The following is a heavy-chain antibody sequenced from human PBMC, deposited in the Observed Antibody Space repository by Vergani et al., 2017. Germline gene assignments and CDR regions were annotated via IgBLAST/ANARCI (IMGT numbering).Heavy chain of an antibody. D-gene: IGHD3-3*01. Sequence: EVELEEFGGGLAQPGMSLRLSCAASGFKFDEYAMHWVRQAPGKGLEWVAGISWNSNSEDYADSVEGRFTISRDNAKNSVFLQMSSLTSEDTDVYYCAKSDKRGVAIIEYFFDHWGHGSLVTVSS. CDR2: ISWNSNSE. CDR3: AKSDKRGVAIIEYFFDH. J-gene: IGHJ4*01. V-gene: IGHV3-9*01. CDR1: GFKFDEYA.